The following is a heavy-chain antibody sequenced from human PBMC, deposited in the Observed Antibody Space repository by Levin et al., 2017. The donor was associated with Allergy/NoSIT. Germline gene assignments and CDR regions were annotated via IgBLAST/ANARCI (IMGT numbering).Heavy chain of an antibody. V-gene: IGHV3-74*01. J-gene: IGHJ4*02. CDR2: INSDGSST. CDR3: ARGGGYSYGGIGY. Sequence: LSLTCAASGFTFSSSWMHWVRQAPGRGLVWVSRINSDGSSTSYADSVKGRFTISRDNAKNTLYLQMNSLRAEDTAVYYCARGGGYSYGGIGYWGQGTLVTVSS. D-gene: IGHD5-18*01. CDR1: GFTFSSSW.